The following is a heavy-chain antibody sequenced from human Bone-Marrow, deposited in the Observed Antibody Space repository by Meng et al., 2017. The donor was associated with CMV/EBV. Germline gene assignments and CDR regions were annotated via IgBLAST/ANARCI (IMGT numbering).Heavy chain of an antibody. D-gene: IGHD2-2*01. CDR2: ISYDGSNK. Sequence: GESLKISCAASGFTFSSYAMHWVRQAPGKGLEWVAVISYDGSNKYYADSVKGRFTISRDNSKNTLYLQMNSLRAEDTAVYYCARDPQVVPAARHYYYYGMDVWGQGTTVTGSS. V-gene: IGHV3-30-3*01. CDR3: ARDPQVVPAARHYYYYGMDV. J-gene: IGHJ6*01. CDR1: GFTFSSYA.